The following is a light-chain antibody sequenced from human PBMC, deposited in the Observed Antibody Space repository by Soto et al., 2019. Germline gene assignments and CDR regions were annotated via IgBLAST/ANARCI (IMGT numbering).Light chain of an antibody. CDR3: QQYGSSPGT. J-gene: IGKJ1*01. Sequence: EIVLTQSPGTLSLSPGERATLSCRASQSVSSNYLAWYLQKPGQAPILLIYGASTRATGIPGRFSGSGSGTDFTRTISRLEPEDFAVYYCQQYGSSPGTFGQGTKVDIK. CDR1: QSVSSNY. V-gene: IGKV3-20*01. CDR2: GAS.